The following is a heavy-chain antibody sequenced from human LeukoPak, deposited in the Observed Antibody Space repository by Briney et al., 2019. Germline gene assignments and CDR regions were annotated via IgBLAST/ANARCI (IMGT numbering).Heavy chain of an antibody. Sequence: SETLSLTCTVSGGSISSYYWSWIRQPPGKGLEWIGYIYYSGSTNYNPSLKSRVTISVDTSKNQFSLKLSSVTAADTAVYYCARHRRYGSGSYVNWFDPWGQGTLVTVSS. CDR2: IYYSGST. D-gene: IGHD3-10*01. CDR3: ARHRRYGSGSYVNWFDP. CDR1: GGSISSYY. J-gene: IGHJ5*02. V-gene: IGHV4-59*08.